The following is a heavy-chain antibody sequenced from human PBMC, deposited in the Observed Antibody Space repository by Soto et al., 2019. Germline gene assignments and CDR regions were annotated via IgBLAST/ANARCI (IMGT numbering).Heavy chain of an antibody. D-gene: IGHD2-21*02. V-gene: IGHV4-31*03. CDR1: GGSISSGGYY. CDR2: IYYSGST. J-gene: IGHJ3*02. CDR3: ARVLEAYCGGDCVRSDAFDI. Sequence: QVQLQESGPGLVKPSQTLSLTCTVSGGSISSGGYYWSWIRQHPGKGLEWIGYIYYSGSTYYNPSLKSRVTISVDTSKNQFSLKLSSVTAADTAVYYCARVLEAYCGGDCVRSDAFDIWGQGTMVTVSS.